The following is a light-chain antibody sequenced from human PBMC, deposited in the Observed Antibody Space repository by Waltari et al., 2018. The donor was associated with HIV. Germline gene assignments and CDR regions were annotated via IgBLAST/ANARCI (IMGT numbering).Light chain of an antibody. CDR1: PSHIGRNR. V-gene: IGLV1-44*01. J-gene: IGLJ2*01. CDR3: ATWDDTMSVV. Sequence: QSPLTPTPSISGAPGQRVNISSSGGPSHIGRNRVTWYRQLPGTTPKPLINSNDQRPSSVPVRFSGAKAATSAFLVISGLQSDDEADYYCATWDDTMSVVFGGGTRLTVL. CDR2: SND.